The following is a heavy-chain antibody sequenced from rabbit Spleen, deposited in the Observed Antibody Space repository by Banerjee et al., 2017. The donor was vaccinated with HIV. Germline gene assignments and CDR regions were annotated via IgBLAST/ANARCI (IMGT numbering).Heavy chain of an antibody. CDR2: IVPIFGVT. D-gene: IGHD6-1*01. Sequence: QSLEESGGGLVKPGGSLKLSCKASGFDFSTYSMSWVRQVPGKGLEWIGYIVPIFGVTYYANWVNGRFTISSHNAQNTLYLQLNSLTAADTATYFCVREAGYGGYGDANLWGQGTLVTVS. CDR3: VREAGYGGYGDANL. CDR1: GFDFSTYS. V-gene: IGHV1S7*01. J-gene: IGHJ4*01.